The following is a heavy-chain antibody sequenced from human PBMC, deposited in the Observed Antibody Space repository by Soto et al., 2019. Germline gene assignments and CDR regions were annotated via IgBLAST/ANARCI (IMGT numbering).Heavy chain of an antibody. V-gene: IGHV3-7*01. J-gene: IGHJ4*02. D-gene: IGHD3-16*02. CDR2: IKQDESEK. Sequence: VQLVESGGGLVQPGFTFSSYWMTWVRQAPGKGLEWVANIKQDESEKYYLDSVKGRFTISRDNAKNSLYLQMNSLRAEDTAVYYCARVYYDYIWGSYPLNYWGQGTLVTVSS. CDR1: FTFSSYW. CDR3: ARVYYDYIWGSYPLNY.